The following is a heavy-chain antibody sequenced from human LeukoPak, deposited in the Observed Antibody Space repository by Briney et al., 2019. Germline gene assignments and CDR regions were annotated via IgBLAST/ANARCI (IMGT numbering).Heavy chain of an antibody. CDR3: TTDWGCGGSCLGHEGFDF. CDR2: ISGSGGST. D-gene: IGHD2-21*01. CDR1: GFTFSSYA. V-gene: IGHV3-23*01. J-gene: IGHJ4*02. Sequence: GGSLRLSCAASGFTFSSYAMSWVRQAPGKGLEWVSAISGSGGSTYYADSVKGRFTISRDNSKNTLYLQMNSLRADDTAVYYCTTDWGCGGSCLGHEGFDFWGQGTLVTVSS.